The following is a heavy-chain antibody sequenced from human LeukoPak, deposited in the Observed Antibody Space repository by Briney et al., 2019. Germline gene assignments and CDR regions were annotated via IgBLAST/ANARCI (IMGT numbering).Heavy chain of an antibody. CDR1: RFTVSATY. D-gene: IGHD6-13*01. J-gene: IGHJ4*02. CDR3: ARGYGIVDY. Sequence: PGGSLRLSCAAPRFTVSATYMSWVRQALRKGLERVSVLYSGGSTSYTASVKGRLNISRDNPNNTMYLQMNSLRAEDTAVYYCARGYGIVDYWGQGTLVTVSS. V-gene: IGHV3-53*05. CDR2: LYSGGST.